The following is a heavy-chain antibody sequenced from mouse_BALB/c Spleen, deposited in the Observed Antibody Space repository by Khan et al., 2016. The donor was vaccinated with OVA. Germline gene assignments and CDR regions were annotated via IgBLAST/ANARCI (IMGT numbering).Heavy chain of an antibody. CDR1: GYTFTSYT. V-gene: IGHV1-4*01. J-gene: IGHJ3*01. D-gene: IGHD2-14*01. CDR2: INPSNDYT. CDR3: VREGAYYRSDGWFAY. Sequence: QVQLKESGAELARPGASVKMSCKASGYTFTSYTMHWVKQRPGQGLEWIGYINPSNDYTNYNQNFKDKATLIVDKSSSTAYMQLSSLTSEDSSVYSCVREGAYYRSDGWFAYWGQGTLVTVSA.